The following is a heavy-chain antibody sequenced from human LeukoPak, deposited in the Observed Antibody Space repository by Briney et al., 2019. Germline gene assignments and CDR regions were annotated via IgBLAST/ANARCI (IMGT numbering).Heavy chain of an antibody. CDR2: INPNSGGT. D-gene: IGHD2-15*01. CDR1: GYTFTGYY. Sequence: GASVKVSCKASGYTFTGYYMHWVRQAPGQGLGWMGWINPNSGGTNYAQKFQGRVTMTSDTSISTAYMELRRLRSDDTAVYYCARSHGYCSGGSGYYDAFDIWGQGTMVTVSS. CDR3: ARSHGYCSGGSGYYDAFDI. V-gene: IGHV1-2*02. J-gene: IGHJ3*02.